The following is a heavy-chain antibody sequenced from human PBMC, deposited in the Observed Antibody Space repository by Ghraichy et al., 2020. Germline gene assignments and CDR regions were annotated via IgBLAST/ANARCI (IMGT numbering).Heavy chain of an antibody. D-gene: IGHD6-13*01. CDR3: ARVNLLSPDLLAAAGTNDGMDV. CDR2: INHSGST. CDR1: GGSFSGYY. J-gene: IGHJ6*02. Sequence: SETLSLTCAVYGGSFSGYYWSWIRQPPGKGLEWIGEINHSGSTNYNPSLKSRVTISVDTSKNQFSLKLSSVTAADTAVYYCARVNLLSPDLLAAAGTNDGMDVWGQGTTVTVSS. V-gene: IGHV4-34*01.